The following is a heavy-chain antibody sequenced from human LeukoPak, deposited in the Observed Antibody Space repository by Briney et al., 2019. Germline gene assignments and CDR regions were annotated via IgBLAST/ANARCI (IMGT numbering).Heavy chain of an antibody. Sequence: GSLRLSCAASGFTVSTNYMSWVRQAPEKGLEWVSIIYDSGTTYYVDSVKGRFTISRDNSKNTLYLQMNSLRAEDTAVYYCARDRRGDYWGQGTLVTVSS. CDR2: IYDSGTT. V-gene: IGHV3-66*01. CDR3: ARDRRGDY. J-gene: IGHJ4*02. CDR1: GFTVSTNY.